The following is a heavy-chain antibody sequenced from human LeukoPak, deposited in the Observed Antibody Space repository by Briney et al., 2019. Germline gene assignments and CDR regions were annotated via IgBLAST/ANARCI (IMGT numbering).Heavy chain of an antibody. CDR2: ISAYNGNT. Sequence: GASVKVSCKASGYTFTSYGISWVRQAPGQGLEWMGWISAYNGNTNYAQNLQGRVTMTTDTSTGIAYMELRSLGSDDTAIYYCARFSIPANWFDPWGQGTLVTVSS. J-gene: IGHJ5*02. CDR1: GYTFTSYG. V-gene: IGHV1-18*01. CDR3: ARFSIPANWFDP. D-gene: IGHD6-25*01.